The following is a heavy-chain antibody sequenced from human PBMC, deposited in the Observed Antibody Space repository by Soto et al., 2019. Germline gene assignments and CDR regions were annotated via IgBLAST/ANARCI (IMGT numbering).Heavy chain of an antibody. Sequence: QLHLVQSGAVVKKPGASVTVSCSASGYPVTAYYMHWVRQAPGRGLEWVGGINPATGAAKYTQTFQGRVTLTRDTSQSTVFMELRGLTFEDTAVFYCARGGGVGVAGSAAFDMWGQGTLVTVSS. D-gene: IGHD3-3*01. CDR2: INPATGAA. V-gene: IGHV1-2*02. CDR3: ARGGGVGVAGSAAFDM. J-gene: IGHJ3*02. CDR1: GYPVTAYY.